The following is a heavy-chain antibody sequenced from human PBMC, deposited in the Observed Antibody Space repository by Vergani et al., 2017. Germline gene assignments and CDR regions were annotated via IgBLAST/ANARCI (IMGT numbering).Heavy chain of an antibody. J-gene: IGHJ4*02. CDR3: ARSLVAGKGGY. V-gene: IGHV3-48*01. CDR2: ISTTSDTI. Sequence: DVQLVESGGDLVQPGGSLRLSCAASGFTFSSYSMNWVCQAPGKGLEWISYISTTSDTIYYADSVRGRFTISRDNAKNSLYLEMNSLRVEDTAVYFCARSLVAGKGGYWGQGTRVAVSS. D-gene: IGHD6-19*01. CDR1: GFTFSSYS.